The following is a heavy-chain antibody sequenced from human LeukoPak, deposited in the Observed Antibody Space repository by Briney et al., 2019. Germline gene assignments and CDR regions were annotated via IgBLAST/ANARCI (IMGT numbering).Heavy chain of an antibody. J-gene: IGHJ4*02. CDR2: INHSGST. V-gene: IGHV4-34*01. Sequence: SETLSLTCAVYGGSLGDYYWSWIRQSPGKGLEWIGEINHSGSTRYNPSLKSRVTISVDTYKNQFYLKMSFVTAADTAVYYCARESNKYNSDWAFDYWGQGTRVTVSS. CDR1: GGSLGDYY. CDR3: ARESNKYNSDWAFDY. D-gene: IGHD6-19*01.